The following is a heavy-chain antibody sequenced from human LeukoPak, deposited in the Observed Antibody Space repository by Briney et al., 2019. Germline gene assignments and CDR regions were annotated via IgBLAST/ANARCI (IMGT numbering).Heavy chain of an antibody. Sequence: ASVKVSCKASGYTFTSYDINWVRQATGQGLEWMGWMNPNSGNTGYAQKFQGRVTMTRNTSISTAYMELSSLRSEDTAVYYCARVGDGYNSFDYWGQGTLVTVSS. J-gene: IGHJ4*02. CDR3: ARVGDGYNSFDY. D-gene: IGHD5-24*01. CDR2: MNPNSGNT. CDR1: GYTFTSYD. V-gene: IGHV1-8*01.